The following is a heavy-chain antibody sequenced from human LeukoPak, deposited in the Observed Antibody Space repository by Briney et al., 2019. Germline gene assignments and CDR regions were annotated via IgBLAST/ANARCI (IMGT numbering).Heavy chain of an antibody. CDR1: GYTFTSFY. V-gene: IGHV1-46*01. J-gene: IGHJ4*02. CDR2: INPSGGST. D-gene: IGHD3-22*01. CDR3: ARDLDGSGYYPDY. Sequence: ASVKVSCKASGYTFTSFYMHWVRQAPGQGLEWMGIINPSGGSTSYAQKFQGRVTMTRDTSTNTVYVELSSLISEDTAVYYCARDLDGSGYYPDYWGQGTLVTVSS.